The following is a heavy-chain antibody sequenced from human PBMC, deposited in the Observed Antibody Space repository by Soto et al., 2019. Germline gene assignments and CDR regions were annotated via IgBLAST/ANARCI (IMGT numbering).Heavy chain of an antibody. J-gene: IGHJ4*02. V-gene: IGHV3-23*01. CDR1: GFTFSSYA. CDR2: ISGSGGST. CDR3: AKRITMVRGSYSPDY. Sequence: PGWSLRLSCAASGFTFSSYAMSWVRQAPGKGLEWVSAISGSGGSTYYADSVKGRFTISRDNSKNTLYLQMNSLRAEDTAVYYCAKRITMVRGSYSPDYWGQGTLVTVSS. D-gene: IGHD3-10*01.